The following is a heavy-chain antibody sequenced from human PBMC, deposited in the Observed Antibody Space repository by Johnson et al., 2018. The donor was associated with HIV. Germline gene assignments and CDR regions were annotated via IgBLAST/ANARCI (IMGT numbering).Heavy chain of an antibody. CDR3: ARDWNNWNYGVPDAFDI. J-gene: IGHJ3*02. V-gene: IGHV3-30*04. Sequence: QVQLVESGGGLVQPGGSLRLSCAASGFTFRSYPMNWVRQAPGKGLEWVAFVSYDESNKYYADSVKGRFTISRDNSKNTLYLQMNSLRAEDTAGYYCARDWNNWNYGVPDAFDIWGQGTMVTVSS. D-gene: IGHD1-7*01. CDR1: GFTFRSYP. CDR2: VSYDESNK.